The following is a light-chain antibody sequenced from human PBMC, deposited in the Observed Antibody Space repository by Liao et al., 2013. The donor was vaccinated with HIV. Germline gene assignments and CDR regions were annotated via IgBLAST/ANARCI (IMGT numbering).Light chain of an antibody. Sequence: SYVLTQPPSVSVVPRRDGQHYLVGETTLGKKSVHWYQQKPGQAPLLVMSFDTDRPSGIPGRFAGSNSGNTATLTISRVEAGDEAGYYCQVWDSSSDHYVFGTGTKVTVL. V-gene: IGLV3-21*04. J-gene: IGLJ1*01. CDR3: QVWDSSSDHYV. CDR1: TLGKKS. CDR2: FDT.